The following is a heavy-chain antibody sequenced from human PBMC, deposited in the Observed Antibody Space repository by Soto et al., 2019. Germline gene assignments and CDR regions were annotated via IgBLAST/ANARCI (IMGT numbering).Heavy chain of an antibody. CDR1: GYRFNNYG. V-gene: IGHV1-18*01. CDR3: ARASATAVPGPQFDY. Sequence: QVRLVQSGGEVKKPGASVKVSCKASGYRFNNYGIGWVRQAPGQGREWMGWISAYNGKTKYPQRVKGRVTMTKDKSTNTAYIELTSLRSDDTGVYCCARASATAVPGPQFDYWGQGTLVTVSS. CDR2: ISAYNGKT. J-gene: IGHJ4*02. D-gene: IGHD6-19*01.